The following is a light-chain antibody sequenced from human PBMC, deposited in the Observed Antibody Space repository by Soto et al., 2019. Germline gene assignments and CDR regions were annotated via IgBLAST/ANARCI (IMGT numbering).Light chain of an antibody. Sequence: DIKMTQSPSTLSGSLGDRVTLTCRASQNIRKWLAWYQQKPGNTPKLLIYETSILESGVPSRVSGSGFGTEFTLTISSLQPDDFATYYCQQYYSYPWTFGQGTKVEI. CDR1: QNIRKW. V-gene: IGKV1-5*03. CDR3: QQYYSYPWT. J-gene: IGKJ1*01. CDR2: ETS.